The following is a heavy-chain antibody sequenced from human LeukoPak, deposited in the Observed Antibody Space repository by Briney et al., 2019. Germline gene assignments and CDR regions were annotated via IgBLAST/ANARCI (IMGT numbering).Heavy chain of an antibody. CDR3: AKDLRGYRDY. D-gene: IGHD3-22*01. Sequence: GGSLRLSCAASGFTFSTYWMHWVRQAPGKGLVWVSRTNPDGSRTDYADSVKGRFTISRDNAKNTLYLQMNRLRAEDTAVYYCAKDLRGYRDYWGQGTLVTVSS. V-gene: IGHV3-74*01. J-gene: IGHJ4*02. CDR1: GFTFSTYW. CDR2: TNPDGSRT.